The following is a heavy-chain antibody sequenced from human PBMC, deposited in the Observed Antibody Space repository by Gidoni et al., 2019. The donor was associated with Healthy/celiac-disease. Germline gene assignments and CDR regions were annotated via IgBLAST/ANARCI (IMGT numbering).Heavy chain of an antibody. Sequence: EVQLLESGGGLVQPGGSLRLSCAASGFTFSRYAMSWVRQAPGKGLEWVSAISGSGGSTYYADSVKGRFTISRDNSKNTLYLQMNSLRAEDTAVYYCAKDSRDDYYGSGSYYNGENYWGQGTLVTVSS. J-gene: IGHJ4*02. CDR1: GFTFSRYA. D-gene: IGHD3-10*01. CDR3: AKDSRDDYYGSGSYYNGENY. CDR2: ISGSGGST. V-gene: IGHV3-23*01.